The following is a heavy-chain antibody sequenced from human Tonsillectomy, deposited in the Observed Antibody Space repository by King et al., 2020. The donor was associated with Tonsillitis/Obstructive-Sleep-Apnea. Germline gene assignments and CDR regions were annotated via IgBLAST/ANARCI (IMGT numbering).Heavy chain of an antibody. V-gene: IGHV3-7*04. D-gene: IGHD3-3*01. CDR2: IKEDGSER. J-gene: IGHJ4*02. Sequence: VQLVESGGGLVQPGGSLRLSCAASGFTFSSYWMSWVRQAPGKGLEWGANIKEDGSERYYVDSVKGRFTISRDNTAHSLYLQMNSLRAEDTAVYYCAGYITIFGVVNPFFDYWGQGTLVTVSS. CDR3: AGYITIFGVVNPFFDY. CDR1: GFTFSSYW.